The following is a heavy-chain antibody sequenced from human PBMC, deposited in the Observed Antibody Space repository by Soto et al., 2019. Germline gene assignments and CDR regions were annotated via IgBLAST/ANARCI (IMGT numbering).Heavy chain of an antibody. CDR3: WFFDPGIAAAELCYCNY. Sequence: PSETLSLTCAVSGGSISSSNWWSWVRQPPGKGLEWIGEIYHSGSTNYNPSLKSRVTISVDKSKNQFSLKLSSVTAADTAVYYGWFFDPGIAAAELCYCNYWGQGTLVTVSS. CDR1: GGSISSSNW. D-gene: IGHD6-13*01. V-gene: IGHV4-4*02. CDR2: IYHSGST. J-gene: IGHJ4*02.